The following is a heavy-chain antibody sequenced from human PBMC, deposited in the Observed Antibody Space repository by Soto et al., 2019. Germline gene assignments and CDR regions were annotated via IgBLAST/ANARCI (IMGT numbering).Heavy chain of an antibody. J-gene: IGHJ3*02. CDR3: ARVIGDDDAFDI. CDR2: IYYSGST. D-gene: IGHD4-17*01. Sequence: SETLSLTCTVSGGSISSYYWSWIRQPPGKGLEWIGYIYYSGSTNYNPSLKSRVTISVDTSKNQFSLKLSSVTAADTAVYYCARVIGDDDAFDIWGQGTMVTVSS. CDR1: GGSISSYY. V-gene: IGHV4-59*01.